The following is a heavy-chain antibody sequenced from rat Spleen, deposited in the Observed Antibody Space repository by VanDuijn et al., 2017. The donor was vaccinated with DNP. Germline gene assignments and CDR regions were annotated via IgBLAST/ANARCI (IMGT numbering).Heavy chain of an antibody. Sequence: EVQLVESGGDLVQPGRSLKLSCVASGFTFNNYWMTWFRQAPTKGLEWVAYISYDGGSTYYGDSVKGRFTISRDNAKSTLYLQINSLRSEDMATYYCARHVLPLRVWDYWGQGVMVTVSS. CDR2: ISYDGGST. V-gene: IGHV5-22*01. CDR1: GFTFNNYW. CDR3: ARHVLPLRVWDY. J-gene: IGHJ2*01. D-gene: IGHD1-4*01.